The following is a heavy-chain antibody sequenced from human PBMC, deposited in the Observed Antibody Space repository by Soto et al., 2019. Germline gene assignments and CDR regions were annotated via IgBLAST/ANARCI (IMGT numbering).Heavy chain of an antibody. CDR1: GFTFSSYS. CDR2: ISSSSSYI. V-gene: IGHV3-21*01. Sequence: GGSLRLSCAASGFTFSSYSMNWVRQAPGKGLEWVSSISSSSSYIYYADSVKGRFTISRDNAKNSLYLQMNSLRAEDTAVYYCARSPGEDIVVVPAAMSEFDYWGQGTLVTVSS. J-gene: IGHJ4*02. D-gene: IGHD2-2*01. CDR3: ARSPGEDIVVVPAAMSEFDY.